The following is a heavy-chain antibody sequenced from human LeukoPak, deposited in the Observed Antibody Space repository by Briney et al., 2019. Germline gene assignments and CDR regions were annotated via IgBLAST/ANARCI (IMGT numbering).Heavy chain of an antibody. CDR2: ISHDGTIE. V-gene: IGHV3-30*04. Sequence: GGSLRLSCVASGFIFSSCAMYWVRQAPGKGLEWVAVISHDGTIEYYTDSVKGRFTISRDNSKNRLYLQMNSLRAEDTAVYYCARDSPSRLLWNFFYDMDVWGQGTRVTVSS. D-gene: IGHD1-7*01. J-gene: IGHJ6*02. CDR3: ARDSPSRLLWNFFYDMDV. CDR1: GFIFSSCA.